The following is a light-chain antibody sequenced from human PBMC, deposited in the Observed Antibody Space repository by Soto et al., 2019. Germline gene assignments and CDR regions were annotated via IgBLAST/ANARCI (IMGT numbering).Light chain of an antibody. CDR3: SSYTTSNTRQIV. V-gene: IGLV2-14*03. CDR2: DVS. J-gene: IGLJ1*01. CDR1: VIDFFCYSY. Sequence: QSVLAQPASVSGSPGQSITISCTGTVIDFFCYSYVCCYQHHPFKAPKLMIYDVSNRPSGVSNRFAGSNSGSTGSLTMSGLXXEXEADYYCSSYTTSNTRQIVFGTG.